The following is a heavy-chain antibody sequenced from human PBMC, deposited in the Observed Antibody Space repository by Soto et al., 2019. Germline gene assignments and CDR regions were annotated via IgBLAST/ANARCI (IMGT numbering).Heavy chain of an antibody. J-gene: IGHJ1*01. V-gene: IGHV3-23*01. CDR3: AKKSYYYDTSGYSEYFQH. CDR2: VSGNGATT. CDR1: GFTFTSFA. D-gene: IGHD3-22*01. Sequence: PRLSCAASGFTFTSFAMSWVRQAPGKGLEWVAAVSGNGATTHYADSVKGRFTVSRDNSRNTVYLQLNSLRAEDTAVFYCAKKSYYYDTSGYSEYFQHWGQGTLVTVSS.